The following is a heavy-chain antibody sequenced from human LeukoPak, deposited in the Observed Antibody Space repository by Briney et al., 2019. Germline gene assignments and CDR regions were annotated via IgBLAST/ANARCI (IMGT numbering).Heavy chain of an antibody. CDR2: IYPGDSDT. D-gene: IGHD2-2*01. Sequence: GESLKISCEGSGYSFTNYWIAWVRQMPGQGLEWMGVIYPGDSDTRYSPSFRGQFTISADKTINTAYLQWTSLKASDSAMYYCARQGYCTSISCPREFDYWGQGALVTVSS. V-gene: IGHV5-51*01. CDR1: GYSFTNYW. CDR3: ARQGYCTSISCPREFDY. J-gene: IGHJ4*02.